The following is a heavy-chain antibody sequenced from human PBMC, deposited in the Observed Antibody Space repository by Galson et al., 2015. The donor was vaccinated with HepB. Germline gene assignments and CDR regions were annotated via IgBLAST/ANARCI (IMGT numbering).Heavy chain of an antibody. CDR2: TYYRSKWYN. CDR1: EDSVSSNSAA. D-gene: IGHD1-26*01. CDR3: ARVWGSGSYSDSFFDY. Sequence: CAISEDSVSSNSAAWNWIRQSPSRGLEWLGRTYYRSKWYNDYAVSVKSRITINPDTSKNQFSLQLNSVTPEDTAVYYCARVWGSGSYSDSFFDYWGQGTLVTVSS. V-gene: IGHV6-1*01. J-gene: IGHJ4*02.